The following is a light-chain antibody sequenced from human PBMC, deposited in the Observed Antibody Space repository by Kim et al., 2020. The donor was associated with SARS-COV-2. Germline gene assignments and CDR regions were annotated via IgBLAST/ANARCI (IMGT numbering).Light chain of an antibody. CDR2: EDT. CDR1: KVGDKY. V-gene: IGLV3-1*01. Sequence: SVAPGQTDRISCSGDKVGDKYVCWYQQKPGQSPVLLIYEDTKRPSGIPVRFSGSYSGNTATLTISGTRAMDGTEYYTQAWNTNTWGFGGGTRLTVL. J-gene: IGLJ3*02. CDR3: QAWNTNTWG.